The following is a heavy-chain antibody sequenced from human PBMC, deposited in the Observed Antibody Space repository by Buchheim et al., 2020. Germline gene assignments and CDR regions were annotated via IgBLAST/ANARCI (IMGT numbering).Heavy chain of an antibody. Sequence: QVQLVESGGGVVQPGRSLRLSCAASGFTFSSYAMHWVRQAPGKGLEWVAVISYDGSNKYYADSVKGRFTISRDNSKNTLYLQMNSLRAEDKAVYYCARDDVGGVNAAFFDYWGQGTL. J-gene: IGHJ4*02. CDR1: GFTFSSYA. D-gene: IGHD3-16*01. V-gene: IGHV3-30-3*01. CDR2: ISYDGSNK. CDR3: ARDDVGGVNAAFFDY.